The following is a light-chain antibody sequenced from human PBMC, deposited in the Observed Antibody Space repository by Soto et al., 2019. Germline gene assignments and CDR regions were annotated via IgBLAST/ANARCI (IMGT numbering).Light chain of an antibody. Sequence: DIVLTQSPGTLSLSPGERATLSCRASQSVSSGSLAWYQQKPGQAPRLLIYGASSRTTDIPDRFSGSGSGTAFTLTISRLEPEDFAVYYCLQSATSPLPFGPGTKVYIK. V-gene: IGKV3-20*01. CDR3: LQSATSPLP. CDR2: GAS. J-gene: IGKJ3*01. CDR1: QSVSSGS.